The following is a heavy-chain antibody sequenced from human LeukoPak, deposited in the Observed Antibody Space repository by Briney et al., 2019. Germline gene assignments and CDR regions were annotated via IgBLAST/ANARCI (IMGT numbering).Heavy chain of an antibody. CDR2: IYYSGST. J-gene: IGHJ3*02. V-gene: IGHV4-59*08. CDR1: GGSISTYY. D-gene: IGHD5/OR15-5a*01. Sequence: KSSETLSLTCPVSGGSISTYYWSWIRQSPGKGLEWIGSIYYSGSTNYNPSLKSRVSISVDTSKNQSSLELSSVTAADTAVYYCAVNSTKHTFDIWGQGTMVTVSS. CDR3: AVNSTKHTFDI.